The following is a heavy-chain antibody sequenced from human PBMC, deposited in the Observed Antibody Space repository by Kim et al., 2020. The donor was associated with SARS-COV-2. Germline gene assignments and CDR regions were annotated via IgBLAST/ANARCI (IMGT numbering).Heavy chain of an antibody. D-gene: IGHD2-2*01. J-gene: IGHJ4*02. CDR3: ARVRHIVVVPAAIFDY. Sequence: KLQGRVTMTTDTSTSTAYMELRSLRSDDTAVYYCARVRHIVVVPAAIFDYWGQGTLVTVSS. V-gene: IGHV1-18*01.